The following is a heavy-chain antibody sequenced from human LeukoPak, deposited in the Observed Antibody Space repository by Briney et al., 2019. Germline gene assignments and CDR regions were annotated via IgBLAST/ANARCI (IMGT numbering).Heavy chain of an antibody. J-gene: IGHJ5*02. V-gene: IGHV1-69*05. Sequence: SVKVSCRASGGTFSSYAISWVRQAPGQGLEWMGRIIPIFGTANYAQKFQGRVTITTDESTSTAYMELSSLRSEDTAVYYCAREAVVVVAASNWFDPWGQGTLVTVSS. CDR1: GGTFSSYA. D-gene: IGHD2-15*01. CDR2: IIPIFGTA. CDR3: AREAVVVVAASNWFDP.